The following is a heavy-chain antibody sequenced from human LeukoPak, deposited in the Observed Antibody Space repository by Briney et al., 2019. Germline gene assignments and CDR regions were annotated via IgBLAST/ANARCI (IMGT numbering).Heavy chain of an antibody. V-gene: IGHV3-7*01. CDR2: IKQDGSEK. CDR1: GFTFSSYW. J-gene: IGHJ4*02. D-gene: IGHD1-26*01. Sequence: PGGSLRLSCAASGFTFSSYWMSWVRQAPGKGLEWVANIKQDGSEKFCVDSVKGRFTISRDNAKNSLYLQMNSLRAEDTAVYYCAKEIANSGSHWGGFDYWGQGTLVAVSS. CDR3: AKEIANSGSHWGGFDY.